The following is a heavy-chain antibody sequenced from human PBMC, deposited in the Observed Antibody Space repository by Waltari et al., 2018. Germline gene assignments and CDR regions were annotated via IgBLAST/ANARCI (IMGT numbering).Heavy chain of an antibody. CDR2: IKQDGREK. D-gene: IGHD6-13*01. V-gene: IGHV3-7*01. CDR3: ARYSSSWYQKGFDC. Sequence: EVQLVESGGGLVQPGGSLRLSCAASGFTFSSYWMSWVRQAPGKGLEWVANIKQDGREKYYVDSVKGRFTISRDNAKNSLYLQINSLRVEDTAVYYCARYSSSWYQKGFDCWGQGTLVTVSS. CDR1: GFTFSSYW. J-gene: IGHJ4*02.